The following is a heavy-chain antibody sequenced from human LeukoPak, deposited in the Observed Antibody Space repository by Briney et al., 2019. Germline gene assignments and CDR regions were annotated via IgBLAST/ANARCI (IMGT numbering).Heavy chain of an antibody. V-gene: IGHV4-38-2*01. CDR3: ARGFTSYDFWSGHHPGSYYMDV. D-gene: IGHD3-3*01. CDR2: IYDRGST. CDR1: GYAISIGYY. J-gene: IGHJ6*03. Sequence: SETLSLTCAVSGYAISIGYYWGWTRQPPGEGLDWIGSIYDRGSTYYNPPVRTLFPIPVDRSKNHFSLNLSSVTARDRALFYCARGFTSYDFWSGHHPGSYYMDVWGKGTTVTVSS.